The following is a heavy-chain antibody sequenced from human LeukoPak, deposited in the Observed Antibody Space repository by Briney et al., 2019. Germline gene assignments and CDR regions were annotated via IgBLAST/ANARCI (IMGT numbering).Heavy chain of an antibody. CDR2: VYYSGNT. CDR3: ARVGNGHFDY. Sequence: SETLSLTCIVSGGAISSYYWSWIRQPPGKTLEWIGYVYYSGNTNYSPSPKSRLTISIDTSKNQFSLKLSSVTAADAAVYYCARVGNGHFDYWGQGTLVTVSS. V-gene: IGHV4-59*01. D-gene: IGHD2-8*01. CDR1: GGAISSYY. J-gene: IGHJ4*02.